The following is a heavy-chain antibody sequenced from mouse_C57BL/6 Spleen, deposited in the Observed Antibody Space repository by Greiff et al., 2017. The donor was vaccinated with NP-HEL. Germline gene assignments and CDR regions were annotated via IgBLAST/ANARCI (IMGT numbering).Heavy chain of an antibody. CDR1: GYSITSGYY. D-gene: IGHD2-2*01. Sequence: EVQLVESGPGLVKPSQSLSLTCSVTGYSITSGYYWNWIRQFPGNKLEWMGYISYDGSNNYNPSLKNRISITRDTSKNQFFLKLNSVTTEDTATYYCARDPMVTTTGFDYWGQGTTLTVSS. J-gene: IGHJ2*01. V-gene: IGHV3-6*01. CDR3: ARDPMVTTTGFDY. CDR2: ISYDGSN.